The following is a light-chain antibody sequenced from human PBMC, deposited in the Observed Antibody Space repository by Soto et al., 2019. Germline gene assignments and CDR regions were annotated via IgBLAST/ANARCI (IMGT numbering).Light chain of an antibody. CDR3: GTWDSSLRGMV. CDR1: SSNIGKNY. V-gene: IGLV1-51*01. CDR2: DTN. Sequence: QSVLTQPPSVSAAPGQKVTISCSGSSSNIGKNYVSWYQQFPGTAPKLLIYDTNKRPSGIPDRFSASKSGTSATLGITGLQTGDEADYYCGTWDSSLRGMVFGGGTKLTVL. J-gene: IGLJ2*01.